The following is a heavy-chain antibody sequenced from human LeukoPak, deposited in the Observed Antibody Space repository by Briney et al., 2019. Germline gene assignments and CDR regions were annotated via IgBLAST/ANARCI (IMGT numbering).Heavy chain of an antibody. Sequence: SETLSLTCTVSGYSISSGYYWGWIRQPPGKGLEWIGSIYHTRSTYYNLSLKSRVTISVDTSKNQLSLKLSSVTAADTAVYYCARLHGYSYGYIAYWGQGTLVTVSS. V-gene: IGHV4-38-2*02. J-gene: IGHJ4*02. CDR1: GYSISSGYY. CDR3: ARLHGYSYGYIAY. CDR2: IYHTRST. D-gene: IGHD5-18*01.